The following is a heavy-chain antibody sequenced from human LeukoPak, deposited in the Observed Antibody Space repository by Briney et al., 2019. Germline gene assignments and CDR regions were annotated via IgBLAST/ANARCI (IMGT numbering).Heavy chain of an antibody. CDR2: ISSNGGST. Sequence: GGSLRLSCAASGFTFSSYAMHWVRQAPGKGLEYVSAISSNGGSTYYANSVKGRFTISRDNSKNTLYLQMGSLRAEDMAVYYCARLGELSLWGQGTLVTVSS. D-gene: IGHD3-16*02. V-gene: IGHV3-64*01. CDR3: ARLGELSL. CDR1: GFTFSSYA. J-gene: IGHJ4*02.